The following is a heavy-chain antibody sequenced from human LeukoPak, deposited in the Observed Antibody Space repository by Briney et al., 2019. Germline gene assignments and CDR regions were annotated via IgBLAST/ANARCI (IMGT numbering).Heavy chain of an antibody. CDR1: GFTFSSYS. Sequence: GGSLRLSCAASGFTFSSYSMNWVRQAPGKGLEWVSSISSSSSYIYYADSVKGRFTISRDNAKNSLYLQMNSLGAEDTAVYYCARDFVPYCGGDCYSVPDYWGQGTLVTVSS. J-gene: IGHJ4*02. D-gene: IGHD2-21*02. CDR2: ISSSSSYI. V-gene: IGHV3-21*01. CDR3: ARDFVPYCGGDCYSVPDY.